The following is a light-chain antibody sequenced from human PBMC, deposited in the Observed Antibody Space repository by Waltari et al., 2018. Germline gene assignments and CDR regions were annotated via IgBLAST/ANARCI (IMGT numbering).Light chain of an antibody. CDR3: MQARQTPWT. V-gene: IGKV2-28*01. J-gene: IGKJ1*01. Sequence: DIVMTQSPLSLSLTPGEPASISCKSSQSLLHGSGNTFLDWYLQKPGQSPQLLIYLVSNRASGVPDRFSGSGSGTDFTLKISRVEAEDVGVYFCMQARQTPWTFGQGTKVEIK. CDR2: LVS. CDR1: QSLLHGSGNTF.